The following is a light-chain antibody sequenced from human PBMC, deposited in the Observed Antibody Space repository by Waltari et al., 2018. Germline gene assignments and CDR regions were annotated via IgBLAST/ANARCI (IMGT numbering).Light chain of an antibody. CDR3: QHYVRLPAT. Sequence: IVLTQSPGTLSLSPGERATLSCRASQSVRGSLAWYQQKAGRAPRLPIYGASSRATGIPDRFSGSGSGTDFSLTISRLEPEDFAVYYCQHYVRLPATFGQGTKVEI. V-gene: IGKV3-20*01. CDR2: GAS. CDR1: QSVRGS. J-gene: IGKJ1*01.